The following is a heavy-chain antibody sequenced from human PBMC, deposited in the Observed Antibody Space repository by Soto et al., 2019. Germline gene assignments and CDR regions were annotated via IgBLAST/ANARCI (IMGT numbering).Heavy chain of an antibody. CDR1: GFTFSSYS. J-gene: IGHJ4*02. D-gene: IGHD1-7*01. CDR2: ISSSSSYI. V-gene: IGHV3-21*01. Sequence: PGGSLRLSCAASGFTFSSYSMNWVRQAPGKGLEWVSSISSSSSYIYYADSVKGRFTISRDNAKNSLYLQMNSLRAEDTAVYYCARGGYNWNYDFDYWGQGTLVTVYS. CDR3: ARGGYNWNYDFDY.